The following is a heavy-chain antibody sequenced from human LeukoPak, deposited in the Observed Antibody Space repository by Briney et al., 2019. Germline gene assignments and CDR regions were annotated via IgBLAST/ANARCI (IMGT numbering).Heavy chain of an antibody. CDR3: ARLLGSYNLLTAFDY. J-gene: IGHJ4*02. CDR2: IYPGDSDT. V-gene: IGHV5-51*01. Sequence: GESLKISCKGSGYIFTNHWIAWVRQLPGKGLEWMGIIYPGDSDTRYSPSFQGQVTISADKSISTAYLQWSRLKASDTAVYYCARLLGSYNLLTAFDYWGQGILVTVSS. CDR1: GYIFTNHW. D-gene: IGHD3-9*01.